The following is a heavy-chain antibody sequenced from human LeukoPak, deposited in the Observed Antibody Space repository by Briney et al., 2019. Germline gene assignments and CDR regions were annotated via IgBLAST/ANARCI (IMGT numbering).Heavy chain of an antibody. CDR1: GFTVSSNY. Sequence: GGSLRLSCAVSGFTVSSNYMSWVRQAPGKGLEWVSVIYSGGIYNDGTTNYGDSVKGRFTISRDNSKNTLYLQMNSLRAEDTAVYYCARRELLGYSYGLRTFNIWGQGTTVTVSS. CDR2: IYSGGIYNDGTT. CDR3: ARRELLGYSYGLRTFNI. V-gene: IGHV3-66*04. J-gene: IGHJ3*02. D-gene: IGHD5-18*01.